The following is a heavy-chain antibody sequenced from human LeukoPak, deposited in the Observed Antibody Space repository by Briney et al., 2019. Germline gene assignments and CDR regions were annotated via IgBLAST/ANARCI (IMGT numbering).Heavy chain of an antibody. V-gene: IGHV3-33*06. D-gene: IGHD3-22*01. Sequence: GGSLRLSCAASGFAFNNYGMHWVRHTPGKGLEWLALIWYDGTTKYYADSVKGRFTISRDNPDSTLFLQMSSLRAEDTAVYYCAKDLEKFDTSGFPAYWGQGTLVTVSS. CDR3: AKDLEKFDTSGFPAY. J-gene: IGHJ4*02. CDR2: IWYDGTTK. CDR1: GFAFNNYG.